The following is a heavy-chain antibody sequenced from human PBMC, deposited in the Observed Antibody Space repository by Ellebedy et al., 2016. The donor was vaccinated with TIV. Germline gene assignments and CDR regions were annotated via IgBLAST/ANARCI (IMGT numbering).Heavy chain of an antibody. Sequence: KGLEWVAVVWYDGSDKYYADSVKGRFTISRDNSKNTLFLQMNSLRAEDTAVYYCARESCNNITCYFDYWGLGTLVTVSS. D-gene: IGHD2/OR15-2a*01. V-gene: IGHV3-33*01. CDR3: ARESCNNITCYFDY. J-gene: IGHJ4*02. CDR2: VWYDGSDK.